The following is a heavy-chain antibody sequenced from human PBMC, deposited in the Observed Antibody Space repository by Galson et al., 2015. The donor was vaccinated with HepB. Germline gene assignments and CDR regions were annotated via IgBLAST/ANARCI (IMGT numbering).Heavy chain of an antibody. CDR3: AKDGILLDYYYYMDV. D-gene: IGHD2/OR15-2a*01. V-gene: IGHV3-23*01. Sequence: SLRLSCAASGFTFSSYAMSWVRQAPGKGLEWVSAISGSGRSTYNADSVKGRFTISRDNSKNTLYLQMNSLRAEDTAVYYCAKDGILLDYYYYMDVWGKGTTVTVSS. J-gene: IGHJ6*03. CDR1: GFTFSSYA. CDR2: ISGSGRST.